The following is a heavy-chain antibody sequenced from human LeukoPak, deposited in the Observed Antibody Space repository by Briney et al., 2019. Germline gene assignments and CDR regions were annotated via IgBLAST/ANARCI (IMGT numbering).Heavy chain of an antibody. CDR1: GFTFSSYA. CDR2: ISGSGGST. D-gene: IGHD6-13*01. V-gene: IGHV3-23*01. Sequence: PGGSLRLPCAASGFTFSSYAMSWVRQAPGKGLEWVSAISGSGGSTYYADSVKGRFTISRDNSKNTLYLQMNSLRAEDTAVYYCARGIAAAGGDWFDPWAREPWSPSPQ. CDR3: ARGIAAAGGDWFDP. J-gene: IGHJ5*02.